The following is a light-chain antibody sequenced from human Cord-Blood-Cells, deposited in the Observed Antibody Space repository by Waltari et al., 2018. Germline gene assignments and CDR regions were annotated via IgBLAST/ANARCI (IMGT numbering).Light chain of an antibody. J-gene: IGKJ1*01. CDR1: QSVSSSY. CDR2: GAS. CDR3: QQDGSSPRT. V-gene: IGKV3-20*01. Sequence: EIVLTQSPGTLSLSPGERAPLSCRASQSVSSSYLAWYQQKPGQAPRLRIFGASRRATGFQDRCSVSGSGTDFTLTITRLEPEHFAELYCQQDGSSPRTFGQGTKVEI.